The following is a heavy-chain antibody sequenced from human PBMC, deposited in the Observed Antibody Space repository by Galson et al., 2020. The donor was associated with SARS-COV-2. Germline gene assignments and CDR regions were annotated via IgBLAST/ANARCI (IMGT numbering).Heavy chain of an antibody. D-gene: IGHD4-17*01. V-gene: IGHV4-39*01. Sequence: ASETLSLTCTVSGGSISSSSYYWGWIRQPPGKGLEWIGSIYYSGSTYYNPSLKSRVTISVDTSKNQFSLKLSSVTAADTAVYYCARPATTVTTRDYWGQGTLVTVSP. J-gene: IGHJ4*02. CDR1: GGSISSSSYY. CDR3: ARPATTVTTRDY. CDR2: IYYSGST.